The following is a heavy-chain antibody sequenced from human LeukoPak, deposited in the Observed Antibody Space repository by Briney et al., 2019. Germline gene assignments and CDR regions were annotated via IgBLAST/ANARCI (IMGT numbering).Heavy chain of an antibody. D-gene: IGHD4-17*01. V-gene: IGHV1-2*04. CDR2: INPNSGGT. J-gene: IGHJ4*02. CDR3: ATGLMTTVTTVDY. Sequence: ASVKVSCKASGYTFTGYYMRWVRQAPGQGLEWMEWINPNSGGTNYAQKFQGWVTMTRDTSISTGYMELSRLRSDDTAVYYCATGLMTTVTTVDYWGQGTLVTVSS. CDR1: GYTFTGYY.